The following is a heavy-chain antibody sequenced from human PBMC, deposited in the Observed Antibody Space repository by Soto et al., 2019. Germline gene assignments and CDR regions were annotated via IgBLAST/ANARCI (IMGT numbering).Heavy chain of an antibody. CDR2: INHSGST. D-gene: IGHD3-16*01. CDR3: ARDGFGRYYYYMDV. V-gene: IGHV4-34*01. Sequence: SETLSLTCAVDGGSFSGYYWSWIRQPPGKGLEWIGEINHSGSTNYNPSLKSRVTISVDTSKNQFSLKVSSVTAADTAVYYCARDGFGRYYYYMDVWGKGTTVTVSS. J-gene: IGHJ6*03. CDR1: GGSFSGYY.